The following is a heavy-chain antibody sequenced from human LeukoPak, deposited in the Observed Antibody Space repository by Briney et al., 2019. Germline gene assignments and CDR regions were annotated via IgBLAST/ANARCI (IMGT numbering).Heavy chain of an antibody. CDR2: INPNTGGA. D-gene: IGHD3-16*01. V-gene: IGHV1-2*02. CDR1: GYTFTGHY. CDR3: ARGESSHYDY. Sequence: GASVNVSCKASGYTFTGHYIHWVRPAPGQGLEWMGWINPNTGGANYAQKFQGRVIMTRDTSISTAYMELTRLRSDDTAVYYCARGESSHYDYWGQGTLVTVSS. J-gene: IGHJ4*02.